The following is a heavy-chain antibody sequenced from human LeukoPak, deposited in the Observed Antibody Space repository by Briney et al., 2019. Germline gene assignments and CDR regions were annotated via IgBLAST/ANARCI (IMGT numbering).Heavy chain of an antibody. CDR2: ISGSGGST. Sequence: PGGSLRLSCAASGFTFSNNAMIWVRQAPGKGLEWVSGISGSGGSTYHADPVKGRFTISRDNSKNTLYLQMNSLRAGDTAIYYCAKDTSPSNWGQGTLVTVSS. CDR1: GFTFSNNA. J-gene: IGHJ4*02. D-gene: IGHD2/OR15-2a*01. V-gene: IGHV3-23*01. CDR3: AKDTSPSN.